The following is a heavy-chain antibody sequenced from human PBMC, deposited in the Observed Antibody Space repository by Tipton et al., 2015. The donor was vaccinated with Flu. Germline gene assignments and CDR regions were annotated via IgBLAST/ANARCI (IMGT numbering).Heavy chain of an antibody. CDR3: ARQVPAAHPGPLDY. V-gene: IGHV4-39*01. Sequence: TLSLTCTVSGGSISSSSYYWGWIRQPPGKGLEWIGSIYYSGSPYYNPSLKSRVTISVDTPKNQSSLKLSSVTAADTAVYYCARQVPAAHPGPLDYWGQGPLVTVSS. CDR1: GGSISSSSYY. D-gene: IGHD2-2*01. J-gene: IGHJ4*02. CDR2: IYYSGSP.